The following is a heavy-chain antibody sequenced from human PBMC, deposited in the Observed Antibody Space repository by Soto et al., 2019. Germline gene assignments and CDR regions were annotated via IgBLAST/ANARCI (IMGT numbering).Heavy chain of an antibody. J-gene: IGHJ5*02. CDR1: GFTFNTYG. Sequence: QVQLVQSGGGVVQSGRSLRLSCISSGFTFNTYGMFWARQAPGTGLEWVAGIWYDGSYRYYVDSVKGRFTVSRDNSKNTVYWEMNNLRAEDTSVYYWARISGSGHVGWFDPWGQGTRFTVSS. CDR3: ARISGSGHVGWFDP. V-gene: IGHV3-33*01. CDR2: IWYDGSYR. D-gene: IGHD3-10*01.